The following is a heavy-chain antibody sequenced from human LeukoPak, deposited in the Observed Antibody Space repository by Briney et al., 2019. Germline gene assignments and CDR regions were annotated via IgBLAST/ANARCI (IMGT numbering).Heavy chain of an antibody. J-gene: IGHJ3*02. D-gene: IGHD3-9*01. CDR1: GFTFSSYA. CDR2: ISGSGGST. V-gene: IGHV3-23*01. Sequence: GGSLRLSCAASGFTFSSYAMSWVRQAPGKGLERVSAISGSGGSTYYADSVKGRFTISRDNSKNTLYLQMNSLRAEDTAVYYCAKDEVRYFDWLSAFDIWGQGTMVTVSS. CDR3: AKDEVRYFDWLSAFDI.